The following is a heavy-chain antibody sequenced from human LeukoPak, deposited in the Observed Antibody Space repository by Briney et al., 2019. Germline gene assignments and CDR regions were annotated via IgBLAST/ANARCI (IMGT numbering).Heavy chain of an antibody. V-gene: IGHV1-69*05. D-gene: IGHD5-24*01. CDR1: GYTFTSYG. CDR2: IIPIFGTA. Sequence: SVKVSCKASGYTFTSYGISWVRQAPGQRLEWMGGIIPIFGTANYAQKFQGRVTITTDESTSTAYMELSSLRSEDTAVYYCARAGEMATINGFDPWGQGTLVTVSS. J-gene: IGHJ5*02. CDR3: ARAGEMATINGFDP.